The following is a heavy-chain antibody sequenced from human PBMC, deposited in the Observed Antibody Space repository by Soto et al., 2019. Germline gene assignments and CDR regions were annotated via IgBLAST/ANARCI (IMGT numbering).Heavy chain of an antibody. Sequence: SVKVSCKTSGFTFTSSAIQWVRQARGQRLEWIGWIVVGSDNTNYAQKFQERVTITRDLSTNTIYMDLNSLRAEDTAVYYCARNWPGPYYYYGMDVWGQGTTVTVSS. CDR3: ARNWPGPYYYYGMDV. CDR1: GFTFTSSA. J-gene: IGHJ6*02. V-gene: IGHV1-58*02. D-gene: IGHD1-1*01. CDR2: IVVGSDNT.